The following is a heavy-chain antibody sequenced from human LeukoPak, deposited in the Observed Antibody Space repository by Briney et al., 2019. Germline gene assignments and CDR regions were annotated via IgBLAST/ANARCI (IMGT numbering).Heavy chain of an antibody. D-gene: IGHD2-15*01. J-gene: IGHJ4*02. CDR2: VYYSGVT. CDR3: ARLSLHCSGGSCYRGAFDS. CDR1: GGSTGSDY. Sequence: SETLSLTCTVSGGSTGSDYWSWIRQPPGKGLEWISYVYYSGVTSYNPSLKSRVAISIDTSKNQFSLNLSSVTAADTAVYYCARLSLHCSGGSCYRGAFDSWGQGTLVTVSS. V-gene: IGHV4-59*08.